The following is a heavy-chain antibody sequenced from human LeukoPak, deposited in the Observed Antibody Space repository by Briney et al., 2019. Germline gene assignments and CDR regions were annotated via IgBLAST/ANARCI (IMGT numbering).Heavy chain of an antibody. J-gene: IGHJ4*02. D-gene: IGHD5-18*01. Sequence: ASVKVSCKASGYTFTGYYMHWVRQAPGQGLEWMGWINPNSGGTNYAQKFQGRVTMTRDTSISTAYMELSRLRSDDTAAYYCAGVGYSYGYSDYWGQGTLVTVSS. V-gene: IGHV1-2*02. CDR2: INPNSGGT. CDR3: AGVGYSYGYSDY. CDR1: GYTFTGYY.